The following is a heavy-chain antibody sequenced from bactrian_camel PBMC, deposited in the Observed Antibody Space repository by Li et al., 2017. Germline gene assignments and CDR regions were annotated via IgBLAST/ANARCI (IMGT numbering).Heavy chain of an antibody. D-gene: IGHD5*01. J-gene: IGHJ4*01. CDR1: GDDFSRYC. CDR3: AADSGRSPWLRPTGYEY. V-gene: IGHV3S53*01. CDR2: IASTGVT. Sequence: HVQLVESGGGSVQAGGSLRLSCTIRGDDFSRYCMGWFREASGKEREGVAVIASTGVTHYADSVKNRFTISKDNAKNTLYLQMNGLKPEDTAMYYCAADSGRSPWLRPTGYEYWGQGTQVTVS.